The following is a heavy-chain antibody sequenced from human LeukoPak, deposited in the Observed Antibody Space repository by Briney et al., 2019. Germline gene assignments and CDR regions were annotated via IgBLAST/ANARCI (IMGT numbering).Heavy chain of an antibody. CDR3: ARFFLLATYYFDY. CDR2: IYHSGST. Sequence: SETLSLTCSVSGGSISSSGYPWGWVRQPPGKGLEWIGGIYHSGSTFYNPSLESRVTISVDTSKNQFSLKLSSVTAADTAVYYCARFFLLATYYFDYWGQGTLVTVSS. J-gene: IGHJ4*02. CDR1: GGSISSSGYP. V-gene: IGHV4-39*07. D-gene: IGHD2/OR15-2a*01.